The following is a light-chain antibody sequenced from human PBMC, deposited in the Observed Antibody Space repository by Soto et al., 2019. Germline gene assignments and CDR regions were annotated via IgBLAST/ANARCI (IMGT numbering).Light chain of an antibody. Sequence: QSVLTQPPSVSGAPGQRVTISCTGSSSNIGAGYDVHWYQQLPGTAPKLLIYGNSNRPSGVPDRFSGSKSGTSASLAITGLQAEDEADYYCQSYDRSLRGYVFGTGIKVTVL. CDR2: GNS. J-gene: IGLJ1*01. CDR1: SSNIGAGYD. V-gene: IGLV1-40*01. CDR3: QSYDRSLRGYV.